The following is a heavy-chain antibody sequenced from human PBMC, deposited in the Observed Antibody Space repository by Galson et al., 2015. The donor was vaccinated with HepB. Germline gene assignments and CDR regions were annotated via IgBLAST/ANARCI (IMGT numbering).Heavy chain of an antibody. V-gene: IGHV3-33*01. Sequence: SLRLSCAASGFSFNTFVMHWVRQAPGRGPEWVALIWSDGSSPYYGDSVRGRFTLSRDNSKNMLYLQMNNLRVADTAIYYCARYVVDDIDNDDYSSAAGYWGQGTLVTVSS. D-gene: IGHD4-17*01. CDR2: IWSDGSSP. CDR3: ARYVVDDIDNDDYSSAAGY. J-gene: IGHJ4*02. CDR1: GFSFNTFV.